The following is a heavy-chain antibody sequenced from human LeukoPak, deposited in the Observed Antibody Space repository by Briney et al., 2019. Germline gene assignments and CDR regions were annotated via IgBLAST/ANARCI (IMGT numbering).Heavy chain of an antibody. CDR3: ARDPLLWFGEFDY. CDR1: GGTFSSYA. D-gene: IGHD3-10*01. CDR2: IIPILGIA. Sequence: ASVKVSCKASGGTFSSYAISWVRQAPGQGLERMGRIIPILGIANYAQKFQGRVTITADKSTSTAYMELSSLRSEDTAVYYCARDPLLWFGEFDYWGQGTLVTVSS. J-gene: IGHJ4*02. V-gene: IGHV1-69*04.